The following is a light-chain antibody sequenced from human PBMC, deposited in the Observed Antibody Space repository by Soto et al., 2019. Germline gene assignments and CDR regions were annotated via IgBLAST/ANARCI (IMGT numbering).Light chain of an antibody. J-gene: IGLJ1*01. CDR3: QSTDSSGTYGV. CDR1: TLPNQY. Sequence: SYELTQPPSVSVSPGQTARITCSGDTLPNQYAFWYQQKPGQAPVLVMYKDSETPSGIPERFSGSSSGTTVTLTISGVQAEDEADYYCQSTDSSGTYGVFGTGTKLTVL. CDR2: KDS. V-gene: IGLV3-25*02.